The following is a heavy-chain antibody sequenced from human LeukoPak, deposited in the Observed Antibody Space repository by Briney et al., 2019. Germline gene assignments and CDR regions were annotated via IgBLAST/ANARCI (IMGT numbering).Heavy chain of an antibody. D-gene: IGHD5-18*01. CDR3: AKGPGSDTAMVTPFKY. CDR2: ISSSGGST. CDR1: GFTFSSYA. Sequence: GGSLRLSCAASGFTFSSYAMSWVRQAPGKGLECVSAISSSGGSTYYADSVKGRFTISRDNSQNTLYLQMNSLRAEDTAVYYCAKGPGSDTAMVTPFKYWGQGTLVTVSS. J-gene: IGHJ4*02. V-gene: IGHV3-23*01.